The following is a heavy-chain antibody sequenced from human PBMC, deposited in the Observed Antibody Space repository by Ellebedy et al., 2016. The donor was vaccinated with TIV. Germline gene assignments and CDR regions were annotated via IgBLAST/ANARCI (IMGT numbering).Heavy chain of an antibody. D-gene: IGHD3-10*01. Sequence: GGSLRLXXAASEFTFSNFGIHWVRQGPGKGLEWVAGISSDGSFGHSVDSVKGRFTISRDNSMNTLYLEMNSLRPEDTAVYFCAKDLAHPGNWFDPWGQGTLVTVSS. CDR2: ISSDGSFG. CDR1: EFTFSNFG. V-gene: IGHV3-30*18. J-gene: IGHJ5*02. CDR3: AKDLAHPGNWFDP.